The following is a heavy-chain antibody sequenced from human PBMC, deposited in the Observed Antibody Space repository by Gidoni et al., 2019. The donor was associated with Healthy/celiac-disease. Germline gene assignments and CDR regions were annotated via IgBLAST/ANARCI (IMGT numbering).Heavy chain of an antibody. Sequence: EVQLVQSGAEVKKPGESLKISCKGSGNSFNSYWIGWVRQMPGKGLEGMGVIYPGASDTRYSPSFQGQVTISADKSINTTYLQWSSLKASDTAMYYCARLPGYVWGSYRIDYWGQGTLVTVSS. D-gene: IGHD3-16*02. CDR1: GNSFNSYW. CDR2: IYPGASDT. V-gene: IGHV5-51*03. J-gene: IGHJ4*02. CDR3: ARLPGYVWGSYRIDY.